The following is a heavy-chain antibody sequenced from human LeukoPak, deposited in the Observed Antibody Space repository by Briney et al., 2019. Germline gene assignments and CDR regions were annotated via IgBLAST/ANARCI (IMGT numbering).Heavy chain of an antibody. J-gene: IGHJ4*02. Sequence: TSVKVSCKASGGTFSSYAISWVRQAPGLGLEWMGGIIPIFGTANYAQKFQGRVTITADESTSTAYMELSSLRSEDTAVYYCARDGTVTTKPLDYWGQGTLVTVSS. V-gene: IGHV1-69*13. D-gene: IGHD4-11*01. CDR3: ARDGTVTTKPLDY. CDR2: IIPIFGTA. CDR1: GGTFSSYA.